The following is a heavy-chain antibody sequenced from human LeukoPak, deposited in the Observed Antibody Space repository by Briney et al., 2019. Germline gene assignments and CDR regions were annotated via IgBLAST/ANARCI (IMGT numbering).Heavy chain of an antibody. J-gene: IGHJ4*02. CDR3: VRGGYSYGS. V-gene: IGHV3-7*03. Sequence: GGSLRLSCAASGFTFSSYSMNWVRQAPGKGLEWVANIKQDGSEKNYVDSVKGRFTISRDNAKNSLYLQMNSLRAEDTAVYYCVRGGYSYGSWAQGTLVTVSS. D-gene: IGHD5-18*01. CDR2: IKQDGSEK. CDR1: GFTFSSYS.